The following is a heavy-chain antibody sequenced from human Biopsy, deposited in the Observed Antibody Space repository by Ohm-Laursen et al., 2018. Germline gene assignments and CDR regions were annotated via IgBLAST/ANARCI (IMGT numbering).Heavy chain of an antibody. Sequence: GASVKVSCRVSGGTFSNSAISWVRQAPGQGLEWMGGIITFFRTVNYAQNFQGRLTITADKFTDTAYMELRSLRSEDTAVYYCAPQTPRDPDILTGAYHYDMAVWGQGTTVTVSS. V-gene: IGHV1-69*06. CDR3: APQTPRDPDILTGAYHYDMAV. CDR2: IITFFRTV. D-gene: IGHD3-9*01. J-gene: IGHJ6*02. CDR1: GGTFSNSA.